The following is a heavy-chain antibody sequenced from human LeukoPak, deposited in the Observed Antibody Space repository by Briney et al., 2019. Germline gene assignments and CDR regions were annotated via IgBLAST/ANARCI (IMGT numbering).Heavy chain of an antibody. CDR2: INHSGST. Sequence: ASETLSLACSVSGGSISSYYWSWIRQPPGKGLEWIGEINHSGSTNYNPSLKSRVTISVDTSKNQFSLKLSSVTAADTAVYYCARGSATVTTDWGQGTLVTVSS. D-gene: IGHD4-17*01. V-gene: IGHV4-34*01. CDR1: GGSISSYY. J-gene: IGHJ4*02. CDR3: ARGSATVTTD.